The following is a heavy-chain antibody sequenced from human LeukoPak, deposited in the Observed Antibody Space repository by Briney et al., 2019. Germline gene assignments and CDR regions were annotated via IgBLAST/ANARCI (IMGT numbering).Heavy chain of an antibody. J-gene: IGHJ4*02. V-gene: IGHV4-4*07. Sequence: SETLSLTCSVSGASISKYYWSWIRQPAGKGLEWIGHIYASGGTNYNPSLKSRVTMSVDTSKSQFSLKLSSVTAADTAVYYCARSYDISGYYYNFDYWGQGTLVTVSS. CDR3: ARSYDISGYYYNFDY. CDR1: GASISKYY. CDR2: IYASGGT. D-gene: IGHD3-22*01.